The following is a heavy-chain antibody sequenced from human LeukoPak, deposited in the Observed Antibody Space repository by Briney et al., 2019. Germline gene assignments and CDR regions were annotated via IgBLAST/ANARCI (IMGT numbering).Heavy chain of an antibody. CDR3: AAVIAAAGIFDY. CDR2: ISSSSSYI. D-gene: IGHD6-13*01. Sequence: GGSLRLSCAASGFTFSSYSMNWVRQAPGKRLEWVSSISSSSSYIYYADSVKGRFTISRDNAKNSLYLQMNSLRAEDTAVYYCAAVIAAAGIFDYWGQGTLVTVSS. V-gene: IGHV3-21*01. CDR1: GFTFSSYS. J-gene: IGHJ4*02.